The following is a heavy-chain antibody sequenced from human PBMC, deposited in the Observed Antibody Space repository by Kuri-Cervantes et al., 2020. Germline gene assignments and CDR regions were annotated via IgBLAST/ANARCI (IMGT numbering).Heavy chain of an antibody. V-gene: IGHV3-23*01. D-gene: IGHD2-15*01. CDR2: ISASDGAT. CDR3: EKDPSPVYCSGGGCYQA. CDR1: GSTFDDYA. J-gene: IGHJ5*02. Sequence: GESLKISCAASGSTFDDYAMHWVRQAPGKGLEWVSVISASDGATFYADSVKCRFTISRDNSKNTLYLQMNSLRDEDTAVYYCEKDPSPVYCSGGGCYQAWGQGTLVTVSS.